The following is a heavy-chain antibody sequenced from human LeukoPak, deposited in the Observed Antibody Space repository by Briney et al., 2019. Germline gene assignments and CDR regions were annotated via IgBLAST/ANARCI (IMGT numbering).Heavy chain of an antibody. Sequence: GGSLRLSCAASGFTFSKYWMHWVRQAPGKGLVWVSRVNSDGSSTNYADSVKGRFTISRDNAKNTLYLQMNSLRAEDTAVYYCTRDQIMDGPDALDIWGQGTMVTVSS. V-gene: IGHV3-74*01. CDR2: VNSDGSST. D-gene: IGHD2-8*01. J-gene: IGHJ3*02. CDR1: GFTFSKYW. CDR3: TRDQIMDGPDALDI.